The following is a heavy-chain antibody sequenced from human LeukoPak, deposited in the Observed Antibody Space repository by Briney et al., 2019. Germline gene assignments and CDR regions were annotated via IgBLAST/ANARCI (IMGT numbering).Heavy chain of an antibody. Sequence: SVKVSCKASGGAFNTYTFTWMRQTPGQGLQWMGGIIPIFGSATYAQRFQGRVTITADESTSTAYMQLSSLMSEDTAVYFCAIDTPSGPYRYFNHWGQGTLVTVSS. J-gene: IGHJ1*01. D-gene: IGHD3-16*02. CDR3: AIDTPSGPYRYFNH. V-gene: IGHV1-69*13. CDR1: GGAFNTYT. CDR2: IIPIFGSA.